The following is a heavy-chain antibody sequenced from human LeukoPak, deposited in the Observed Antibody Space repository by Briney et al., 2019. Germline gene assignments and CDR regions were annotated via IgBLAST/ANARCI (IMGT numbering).Heavy chain of an antibody. V-gene: IGHV1-8*01. CDR2: MNPNSGNT. D-gene: IGHD3-9*01. CDR1: GYTFTSYD. J-gene: IGHJ5*02. CDR3: ARGLEDYDILTGYYKGWFDP. Sequence: ASVKVSCRASGYTFTSYDINWVRQATGQGLEWMGWMNPNSGNTGYAQEFQGRVTMTRNTSISTAYMELSSLRSEDTAVYYCARGLEDYDILTGYYKGWFDPWGQGTLVTVSS.